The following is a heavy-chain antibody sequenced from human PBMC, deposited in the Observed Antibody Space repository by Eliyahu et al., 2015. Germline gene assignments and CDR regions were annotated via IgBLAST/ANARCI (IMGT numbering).Heavy chain of an antibody. CDR3: ARVSKAMVNYYGMDV. J-gene: IGHJ6*02. V-gene: IGHV4-31*03. D-gene: IGHD5-18*01. Sequence: QVQLQESGPGLVKPSQTLSLTCTVSGXXISXGGYYWSWIRQHPGKGLEWIGYIYYSGSTYYNPSLKSRVTISVDTSKNQFSLKLSSVTAADTAVYYCARVSKAMVNYYGMDVWGQGTTVTVSS. CDR2: IYYSGST. CDR1: GXXISXGGYY.